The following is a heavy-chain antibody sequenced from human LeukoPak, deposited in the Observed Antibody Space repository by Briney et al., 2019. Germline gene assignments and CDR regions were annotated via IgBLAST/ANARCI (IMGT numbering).Heavy chain of an antibody. J-gene: IGHJ4*02. CDR1: GFTFGDYA. V-gene: IGHV3-9*01. CDR2: ISWNSGNI. D-gene: IGHD3-22*01. CDR3: ARVPSPATYYYDSSGCLDY. Sequence: GGSLRLSCAASGFTFGDYAMHWVRQAPGKGLEWVSGISWNSGNIGYADSVKGRFTISRDNAKNSLYLQMNSLRAEDTAVYYCARVPSPATYYYDSSGCLDYWGQGTLVTVSS.